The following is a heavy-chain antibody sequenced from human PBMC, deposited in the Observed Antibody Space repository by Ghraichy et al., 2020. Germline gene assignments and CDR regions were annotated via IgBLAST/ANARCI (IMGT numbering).Heavy chain of an antibody. D-gene: IGHD3-3*01. CDR2: INHSGST. Sequence: SETLSLTCAVYGGSFSGYYWSWIRQPPGKGLEWIGEINHSGSTNYNPSLKSRVTISVATSKNQFSLKLSSVHAAEKAVYHCARGYSFRFLEWLPPSRPLYYFDYWGQGTLVTVSS. CDR3: ARGYSFRFLEWLPPSRPLYYFDY. CDR1: GGSFSGYY. J-gene: IGHJ4*02. V-gene: IGHV4-34*01.